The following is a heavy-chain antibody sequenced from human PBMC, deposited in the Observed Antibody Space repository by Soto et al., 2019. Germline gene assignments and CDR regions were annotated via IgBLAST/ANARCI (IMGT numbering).Heavy chain of an antibody. D-gene: IGHD6-13*01. V-gene: IGHV4-31*03. CDR3: ASSIAATRYYYGMDV. CDR2: IYYSGST. J-gene: IGHJ6*01. CDR1: GGSISSGGYY. Sequence: SETLSLTCTVSGGSISSGGYYWSWIRQHPGKGLEWIGYIYYSGSTYYNPSLKSRVTISVDTSKNQFSLKLSSVTAADTAVYYFASSIAATRYYYGMDVWGPRDHGHRLL.